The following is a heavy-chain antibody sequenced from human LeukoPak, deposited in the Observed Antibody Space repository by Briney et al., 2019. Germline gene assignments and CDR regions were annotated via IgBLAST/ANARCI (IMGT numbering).Heavy chain of an antibody. CDR1: GGSISSYY. CDR2: IYYSGST. V-gene: IGHV4-59*01. CDR3: ARAVHGSGSYFIYYYYYMDV. Sequence: SETLSLTCTVSGGSISSYYWSWIRQPPGKGLEWIGYIYYSGSTNYNPSLKSRVTISVDTSKNQFSLKLSSVTAADTAVYYCARAVHGSGSYFIYYYYYMDVWGKGTTVTISS. D-gene: IGHD3-10*01. J-gene: IGHJ6*03.